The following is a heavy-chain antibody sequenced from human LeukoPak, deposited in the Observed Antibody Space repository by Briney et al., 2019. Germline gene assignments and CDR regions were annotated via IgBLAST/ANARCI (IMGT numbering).Heavy chain of an antibody. J-gene: IGHJ4*02. CDR3: ARSRDYYYDSSGYPIYFDY. CDR2: ISYDGSNK. V-gene: IGHV3-30*04. Sequence: GGSLRLSCAASGFTFSSYAMHWVRQAPGKGLEWVAVISYDGSNKYYADSVKGRFTISRDNSKNTLYLQMNSLRAEDTAVYYCARSRDYYYDSSGYPIYFDYWGQGTLVTVSS. CDR1: GFTFSSYA. D-gene: IGHD3-22*01.